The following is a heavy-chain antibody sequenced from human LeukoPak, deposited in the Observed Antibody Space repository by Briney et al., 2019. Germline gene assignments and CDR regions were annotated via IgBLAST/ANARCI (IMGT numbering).Heavy chain of an antibody. CDR1: EFTVSSNY. CDR2: IYSGGST. J-gene: IGHJ4*02. CDR3: ARANCGGDCFPYYFDY. V-gene: IGHV3-66*01. D-gene: IGHD2-21*02. Sequence: GGSLRLSCAASEFTVSSNYMSWVRQAPGKGLEWVSVIYSGGSTYYADSAKGRFTISRDNSKNTLYLQMNSLRAEDTAVYYCARANCGGDCFPYYFDYWGQGTLVTVSS.